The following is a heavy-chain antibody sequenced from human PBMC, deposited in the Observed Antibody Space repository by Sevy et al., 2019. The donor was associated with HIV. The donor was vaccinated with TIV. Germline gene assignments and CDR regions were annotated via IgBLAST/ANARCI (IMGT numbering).Heavy chain of an antibody. CDR3: TTHNSQHYYYYYYIDV. CDR2: IKSKTDGGTT. Sequence: GGSLRLSCAASGFTFSNAWMSWVRQAPGKGLEWVGRIKSKTDGGTTDYAAPVKGRFTISRDDSKNTLYLQMNSLKTEDTAVYYCTTHNSQHYYYYYYIDVWGKGTTVTVSS. D-gene: IGHD2-21*01. CDR1: GFTFSNAW. V-gene: IGHV3-15*01. J-gene: IGHJ6*03.